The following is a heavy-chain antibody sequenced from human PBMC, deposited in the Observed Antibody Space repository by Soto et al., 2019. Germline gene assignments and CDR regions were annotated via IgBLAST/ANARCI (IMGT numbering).Heavy chain of an antibody. CDR3: AKGGGGDHGY. Sequence: EVQLVESEGGLVQPGGSLRLSCEASGFIFTTSDMSWVRQAPGKGLEWISSITITGDTTHYADSVKGRFTISRDNSRNTVYLQMNRLGVDDTGVYYWAKGGGGDHGYWGQGTLVAVSS. CDR1: GFIFTTSD. J-gene: IGHJ4*02. D-gene: IGHD2-21*02. V-gene: IGHV3-23*04. CDR2: ITITGDTT.